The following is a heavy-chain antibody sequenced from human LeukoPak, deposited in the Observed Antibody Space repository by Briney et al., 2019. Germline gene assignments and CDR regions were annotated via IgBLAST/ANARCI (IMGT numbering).Heavy chain of an antibody. V-gene: IGHV4-39*01. CDR1: GGSISSSSYY. CDR2: IYYSGST. Sequence: PSETLSLTCTVSGGSISSSSYYWGWIRLPPGKGLEWLGSIYYSGSTYYNPSLKSRVTISVDTSKNQFSLKLSSVTAADTAVYYCARSYSSSSHYYYYYMDVWGKGTTVTVSS. D-gene: IGHD6-6*01. J-gene: IGHJ6*03. CDR3: ARSYSSSSHYYYYYMDV.